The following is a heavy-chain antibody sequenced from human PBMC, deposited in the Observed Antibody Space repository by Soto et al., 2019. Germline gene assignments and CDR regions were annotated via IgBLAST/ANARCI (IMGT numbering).Heavy chain of an antibody. Sequence: QVQLQESGPGLVKPSQTLSLTCTVSGGSISSGGYYWSWIRQHPGKGLEWIGYIYYSGSTYYNPSLKSRVTISVDTSKNQFSLKLSSVTAADTAVYYCARDLRNDGGNSTVYYYYYGMDVWGQGTTVTVSS. CDR1: GGSISSGGYY. CDR2: IYYSGST. CDR3: ARDLRNDGGNSTVYYYYYGMDV. D-gene: IGHD2-21*02. V-gene: IGHV4-31*03. J-gene: IGHJ6*02.